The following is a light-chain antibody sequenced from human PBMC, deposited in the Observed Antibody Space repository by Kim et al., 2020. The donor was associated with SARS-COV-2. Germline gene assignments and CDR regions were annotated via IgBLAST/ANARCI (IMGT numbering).Light chain of an antibody. V-gene: IGKV1-5*01. CDR3: KQYNDHQLT. CDR2: GAS. Sequence: ASGGERVTRTCRASQSISRWLGWYKQKQGKAPKFLIYGASSLESGVPSRFRGSGSGTEFTLNISSMQPDDFANYYCKQYNDHQLTFGGGTKVDIK. CDR1: QSISRW. J-gene: IGKJ4*01.